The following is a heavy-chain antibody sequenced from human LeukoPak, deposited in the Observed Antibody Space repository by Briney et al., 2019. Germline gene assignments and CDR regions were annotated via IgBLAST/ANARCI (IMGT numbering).Heavy chain of an antibody. J-gene: IGHJ4*02. CDR2: MNPNSGNT. D-gene: IGHD2-15*01. CDR3: ASNHCSGGSCYRYYFDY. Sequence: ASVKVSCKASGYTFTSYDINWVRQATGQGLEWMGWMNPNSGNTGYAQKFQGRVTMTRNTSISTAYMELSSLRSEDTAVYYCASNHCSGGSCYRYYFDYWGQGTLVTVSS. CDR1: GYTFTSYD. V-gene: IGHV1-8*01.